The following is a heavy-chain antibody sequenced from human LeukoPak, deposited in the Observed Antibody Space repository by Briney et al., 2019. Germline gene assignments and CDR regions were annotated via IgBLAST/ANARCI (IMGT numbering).Heavy chain of an antibody. Sequence: GGSLRLSCSASGFTFTTCPMHWVRQAPGKGLEYVSAISANGHSTYCADSVKGRFTISRDNSKNTLYLQMSSLRLEDTAMYYCVKEAMGWYDSWGQGTLVTVSS. J-gene: IGHJ4*02. V-gene: IGHV3-64D*09. CDR3: VKEAMGWYDS. D-gene: IGHD6-19*01. CDR1: GFTFTTCP. CDR2: ISANGHST.